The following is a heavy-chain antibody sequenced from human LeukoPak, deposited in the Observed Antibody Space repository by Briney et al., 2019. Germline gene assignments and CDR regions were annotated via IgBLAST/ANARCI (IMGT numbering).Heavy chain of an antibody. CDR1: GYIFNNHD. J-gene: IGHJ6*03. D-gene: IGHD6-6*01. CDR2: INTYSANT. V-gene: IGHV1-18*01. Sequence: ASVKVSCKASGYIFNNHDINWVRQAPGRGLEWMGWINTYSANTNYAQEFQDRVIMTTDTSTSTTYMELRSLRSDDTAVYYCAREGGIARPPYLYYYIDVWGKGTTVTVSS. CDR3: AREGGIARPPYLYYYIDV.